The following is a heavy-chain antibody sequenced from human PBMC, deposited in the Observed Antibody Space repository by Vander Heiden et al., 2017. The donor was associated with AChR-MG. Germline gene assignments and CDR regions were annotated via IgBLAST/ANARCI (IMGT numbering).Heavy chain of an antibody. D-gene: IGHD5-18*01. CDR1: GISFSSYA. CDR2: ISGGGETT. J-gene: IGHJ4*02. CDR3: AKVTGYSYGDFDF. Sequence: EVQLLESGGGLVQPGGSLRLSCGASGISFSSYAMNWVRQAPGKGLEWVSIISGGGETTYYADSVKGRFTVSRDTSKNTVDLQMNSLRAEDTALYYCAKVTGYSYGDFDFWGQGTLGTVSS. V-gene: IGHV3-23*01.